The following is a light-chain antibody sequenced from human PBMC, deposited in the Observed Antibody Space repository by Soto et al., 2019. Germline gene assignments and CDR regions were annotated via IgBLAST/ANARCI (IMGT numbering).Light chain of an antibody. V-gene: IGKV1-5*03. Sequence: DIQMTQSPSTLSASVGDRVTITCRASQSIGYWLAWYQQKPGKAPNLLIYQASSLETGVPSRFSGSGSGTEFTLTISSLQPDDFATYYCQPYNSVSQTFGQGTKVDIK. CDR2: QAS. CDR1: QSIGYW. J-gene: IGKJ1*01. CDR3: QPYNSVSQT.